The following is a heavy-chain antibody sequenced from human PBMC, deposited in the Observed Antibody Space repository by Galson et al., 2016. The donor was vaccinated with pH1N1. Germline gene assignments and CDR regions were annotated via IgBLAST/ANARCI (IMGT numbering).Heavy chain of an antibody. CDR1: GFTFHDYT. J-gene: IGHJ6*02. D-gene: IGHD3-16*01. CDR2: VSWDGGST. Sequence: SLRLSCAASGFTFHDYTMHWVRQTPGKGLEWVSLVSWDGGSTYYADYVKGRFTVSRDNSKNSLYLQVNSLRSEDTALYYCAKGIQRGSYGMDVWGRGTTVTVSS. CDR3: AKGIQRGSYGMDV. V-gene: IGHV3-43*01.